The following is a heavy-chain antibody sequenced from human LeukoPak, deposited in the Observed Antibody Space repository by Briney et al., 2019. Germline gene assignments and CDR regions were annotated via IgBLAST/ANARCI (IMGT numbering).Heavy chain of an antibody. CDR1: GGSISNSNYY. V-gene: IGHV4-39*01. D-gene: IGHD4/OR15-4a*01. J-gene: IGHJ4*02. CDR2: IYFSGST. Sequence: PSETLSLTCTVSGGSISNSNYYWGWIRQPPGKGLEWVGSIYFSGSTYYNPSLKSRVTISVDTSKNQFSLKLSSVTAADTAVYYCATRTYRAHFDHWGQGTLVTVSS. CDR3: ATRTYRAHFDH.